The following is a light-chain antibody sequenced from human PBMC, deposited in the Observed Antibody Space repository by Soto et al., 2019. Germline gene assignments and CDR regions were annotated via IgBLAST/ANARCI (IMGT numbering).Light chain of an antibody. Sequence: EIVITQSPATLSVSPGEGATVSCRASQGIGNTLAWYQQKPGQTPRLLIYGASIRATGVPARFSGSGSGTDFTLTINSLQSEDFAVYYCQHYVNWPLTFGGGTKVESK. CDR2: GAS. CDR1: QGIGNT. J-gene: IGKJ4*01. CDR3: QHYVNWPLT. V-gene: IGKV3-15*01.